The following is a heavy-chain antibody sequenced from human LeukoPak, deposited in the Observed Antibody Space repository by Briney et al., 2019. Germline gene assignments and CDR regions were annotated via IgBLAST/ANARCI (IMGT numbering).Heavy chain of an antibody. CDR3: ARDKGDSSSSFDY. CDR2: ISSSSSYI. V-gene: IGHV3-21*01. CDR1: GFTFSSYS. J-gene: IGHJ4*02. Sequence: GRSLRLSCAASGFTFSSYSMNWVRQAPGKGLEWVSSISSSSSYIYYADSVKGRFTISRDNAKNSLYLQMNSLRAEDTAVYYCARDKGDSSSSFDYWGQGTLVTVSS. D-gene: IGHD6-6*01.